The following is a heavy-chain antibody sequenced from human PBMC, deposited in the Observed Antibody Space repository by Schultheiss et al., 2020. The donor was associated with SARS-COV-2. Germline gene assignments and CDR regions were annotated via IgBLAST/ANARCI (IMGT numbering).Heavy chain of an antibody. CDR1: GFTFSSFA. D-gene: IGHD2/OR15-2a*01. V-gene: IGHV3-74*01. CDR2: INSDGSST. Sequence: GGSLRLSCTASGFTFSSFAMHWVRQAPGKGLVWVSRINSDGSSTTYADSVKGRFIISRDNSKNTLYMQMNSLRAEDTAVYYCARDSFSNWGQGTLVTVSS. CDR3: ARDSFSN. J-gene: IGHJ4*02.